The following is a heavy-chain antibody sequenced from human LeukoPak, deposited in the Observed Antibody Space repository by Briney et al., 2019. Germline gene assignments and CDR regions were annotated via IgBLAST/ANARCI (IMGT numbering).Heavy chain of an antibody. J-gene: IGHJ4*02. CDR2: IYYSGST. CDR3: ARRGRDGYNPVFDY. D-gene: IGHD5-24*01. CDR1: GGSISSSSYY. Sequence: PSETLSLTCTVSGGSISSSSYYWGWIRQPPGKGLEWIGSIYYSGSTYYNPSLKSRVTISVDTSKNQFSLKLSSVTAADTAVYYCARRGRDGYNPVFDYWGQGTLVTVSS. V-gene: IGHV4-39*01.